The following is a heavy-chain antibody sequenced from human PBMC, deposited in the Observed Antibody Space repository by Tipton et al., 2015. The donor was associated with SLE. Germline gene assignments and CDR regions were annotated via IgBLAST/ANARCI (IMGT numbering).Heavy chain of an antibody. CDR2: IYYSGGT. J-gene: IGHJ6*03. CDR3: AREDRKHYYFYMDV. CDR1: GGSISSFY. V-gene: IGHV4-59*12. D-gene: IGHD3-16*02. Sequence: TLSLTCTVSGGSISSFYWSWIRQPPGKGLEWIGSIYYSGGTYYNASLQSRVTISLDPSKNQFSLQLSSVTAVDTAVYYCAREDRKHYYFYMDVWGKGTTVTGSS.